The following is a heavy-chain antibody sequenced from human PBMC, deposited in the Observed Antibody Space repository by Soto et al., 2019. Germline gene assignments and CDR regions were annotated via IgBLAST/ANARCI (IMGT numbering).Heavy chain of an antibody. Sequence: QMQLVQSGAEVKKPGSSVKVSYKTSGGTFSSYTLTWVRQAPGQGLEWMGGIIPIFGTGNYAQKCQGRVTITADESTSTAYMELGSLRSEDTAVYYCARGHGYNGAHFDYWGQGTLVTVSS. CDR2: IIPIFGTG. CDR3: ARGHGYNGAHFDY. CDR1: GGTFSSYT. J-gene: IGHJ4*02. D-gene: IGHD6-25*01. V-gene: IGHV1-69*01.